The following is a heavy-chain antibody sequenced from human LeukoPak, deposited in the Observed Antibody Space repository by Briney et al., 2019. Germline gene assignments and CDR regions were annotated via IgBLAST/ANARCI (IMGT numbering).Heavy chain of an antibody. CDR3: GGPNPLLERPSAMDV. D-gene: IGHD6-25*01. V-gene: IGHV3-7*03. J-gene: IGHJ6*02. CDR2: IKQDGSEK. Sequence: GGSLRLSCAASGFTFRNFWMTWVRQAPGKGLEWVANIKQDGSEKLYVDSVKGRFTISRDNAKNSLYLQMNSLRAEDTAVYYCGGPNPLLERPSAMDVWGQGTMVTVSS. CDR1: GFTFRNFW.